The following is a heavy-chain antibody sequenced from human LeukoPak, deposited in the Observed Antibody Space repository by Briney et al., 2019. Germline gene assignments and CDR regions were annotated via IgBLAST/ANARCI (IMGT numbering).Heavy chain of an antibody. CDR2: IYYSGST. CDR1: GGSISSGGYY. V-gene: IGHV4-61*08. CDR3: ARRGRGDLWSETYMDV. Sequence: SETLSLTCTVSGGSISSGGYYWSWIRQHPGKGLEWIGYIYYSGSTNYNPSLKSRVTISVDTSKNQFSLKLSSVTAADTAVYYCARRGRGDLWSETYMDVWGKGTTVTVSS. J-gene: IGHJ6*03. D-gene: IGHD3-3*01.